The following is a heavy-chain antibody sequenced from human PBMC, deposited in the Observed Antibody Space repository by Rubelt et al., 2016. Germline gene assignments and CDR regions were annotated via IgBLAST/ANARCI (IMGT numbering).Heavy chain of an antibody. D-gene: IGHD6-6*01. CDR2: IYYSGST. CDR3: ARDSSSSTFDY. J-gene: IGHJ4*02. Sequence: ECIGYIYYSGSTNYNPSLNSRVTISVDTSKNQFSLKLSSVTAADTAVYYCARDSSSSTFDYWGQGTLVTVSS. V-gene: IGHV4-59*01.